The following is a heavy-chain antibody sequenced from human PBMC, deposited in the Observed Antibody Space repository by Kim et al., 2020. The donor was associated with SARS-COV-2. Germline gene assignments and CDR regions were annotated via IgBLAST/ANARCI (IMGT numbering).Heavy chain of an antibody. CDR2: IIPILGIA. J-gene: IGHJ4*02. CDR1: GGTFSSYA. Sequence: SVKVSCKASGGTFSSYAISWVRQAPGQGLEWMGRIIPILGIANYAQKFQGRVTITADKSTSTAYMELSSLRSEDTAVYYCAAHHGSSTSHGWADWGQGTLVTVSS. V-gene: IGHV1-69*04. CDR3: AAHHGSSTSHGWAD. D-gene: IGHD2-2*01.